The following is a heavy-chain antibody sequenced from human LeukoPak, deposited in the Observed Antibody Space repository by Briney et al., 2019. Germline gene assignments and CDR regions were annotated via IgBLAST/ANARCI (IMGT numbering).Heavy chain of an antibody. CDR3: AKDTQWELRLHYFDY. V-gene: IGHV3-9*01. CDR2: ISWNSGSI. Sequence: PGGSLRLSCAASGFTFDDYAMHWVWQAPGKGLEWVSGISWNSGSIGYADSVKGRFTISRDNAKNSLYLQMNSLRAEDTALYYCAKDTQWELRLHYFDYWGQGTLVTVSS. CDR1: GFTFDDYA. D-gene: IGHD1-26*01. J-gene: IGHJ4*02.